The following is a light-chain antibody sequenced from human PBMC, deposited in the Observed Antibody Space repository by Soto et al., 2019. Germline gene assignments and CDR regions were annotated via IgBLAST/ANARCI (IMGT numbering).Light chain of an antibody. CDR1: SSDVGGYNY. J-gene: IGLJ2*01. Sequence: QSALTQPASVSGSPGQSITISCTGTSSDVGGYNYVSWYQQHPGKAPKLMIYEVSNRPSGVSNRFSGSKSGNTASLTVSGLQAEDEAEYYCSSYTSSSLPVFGGGTKRTVL. CDR2: EVS. V-gene: IGLV2-14*01. CDR3: SSYTSSSLPV.